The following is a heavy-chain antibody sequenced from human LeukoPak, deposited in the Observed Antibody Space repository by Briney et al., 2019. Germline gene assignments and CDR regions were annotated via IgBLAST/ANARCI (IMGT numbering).Heavy chain of an antibody. CDR3: ARARRNYYDSSGYLDY. CDR1: GGSFSGYY. D-gene: IGHD3-22*01. V-gene: IGHV4-34*01. Sequence: SETLSLTCAVYGGSFSGYYWSWIRQPPGKGLEWIGEINHSGSTNYNPSLKSRVTISVDTSKNQFSLKLSSVTAADTAVYYCARARRNYYDSSGYLDYWGQGTLVTVSS. CDR2: INHSGST. J-gene: IGHJ4*02.